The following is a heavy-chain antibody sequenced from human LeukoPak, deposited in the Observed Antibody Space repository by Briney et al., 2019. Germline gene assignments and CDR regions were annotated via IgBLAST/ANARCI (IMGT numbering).Heavy chain of an antibody. Sequence: ASVKVSCKASGYTFTGYYMHCVRQAPGQGLEWMGWINPNIGGTNYAQEFQGRVTMTSDKYISTVYMELSRLRSDDTAVYYCARIIIAAAGTRYFDYWGQGTLVTVSS. J-gene: IGHJ4*02. CDR1: GYTFTGYY. V-gene: IGHV1-2*02. CDR2: INPNIGGT. CDR3: ARIIIAAAGTRYFDY. D-gene: IGHD6-13*01.